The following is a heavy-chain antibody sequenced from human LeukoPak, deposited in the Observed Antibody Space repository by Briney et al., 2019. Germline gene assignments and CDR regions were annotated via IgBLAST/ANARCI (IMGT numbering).Heavy chain of an antibody. V-gene: IGHV3-74*01. D-gene: IGHD6-13*01. Sequence: GGSLRLSCAASGFTFSGYWMHWLRQTPGKGLVWVSRIDSDGSGSTTSYADSVKGRFTISRDNARNTLYLQMNSLRAEDTAVYYCARGRAAAAVFDNWGQGTLVTVSS. J-gene: IGHJ4*02. CDR3: ARGRAAAAVFDN. CDR2: IDSDGSGSTT. CDR1: GFTFSGYW.